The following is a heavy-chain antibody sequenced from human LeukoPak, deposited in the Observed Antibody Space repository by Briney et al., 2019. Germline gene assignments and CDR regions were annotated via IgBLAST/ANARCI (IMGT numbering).Heavy chain of an antibody. CDR3: AAPSGSYDSSGYYYPFDY. CDR1: GGSISSSSYY. D-gene: IGHD3-22*01. V-gene: IGHV4-39*01. Sequence: SETLSLTCTVSGGSISSSSYYWGWIRQPPGKGLEWIGSIYYSGSTYYNPSLKSRVTIPVDTSKNQFSLKLSSVTAADTAVYYCAAPSGSYDSSGYYYPFDYWGQGTLVTVSS. CDR2: IYYSGST. J-gene: IGHJ4*02.